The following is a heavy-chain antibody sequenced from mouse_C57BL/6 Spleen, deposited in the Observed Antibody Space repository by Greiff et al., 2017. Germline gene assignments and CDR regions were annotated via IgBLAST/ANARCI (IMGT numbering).Heavy chain of an antibody. CDR3: ARAWGHYRRFAY. CDR1: GYTFTSYW. V-gene: IGHV1-55*01. Sequence: QVQLKQPGAELVKPGASVKMSCKASGYTFTSYWITWVKQRPGQGLEWIGDIYPGSGSTNYNEKFTSKATLTVDTSSSTAYMQLSSLTSEYSAVYYCARAWGHYRRFAYWGQGTLVTVSA. D-gene: IGHD2-1*01. CDR2: IYPGSGST. J-gene: IGHJ3*01.